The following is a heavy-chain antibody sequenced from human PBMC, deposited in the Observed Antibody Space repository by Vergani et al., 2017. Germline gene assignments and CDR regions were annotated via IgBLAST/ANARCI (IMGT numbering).Heavy chain of an antibody. V-gene: IGHV3-9*01. D-gene: IGHD6-19*01. Sequence: EVQLVESGGGLVQPGRSLRLSCAASGFTFDDYAMHWVRHAPGKGLEWVSGISWNSGSIGYADSVKGRFTISRDNAKNSLYLQMNSLRAEDTALYYCAKLVAGDFDYWGQGTLVTVSS. CDR1: GFTFDDYA. CDR2: ISWNSGSI. J-gene: IGHJ4*02. CDR3: AKLVAGDFDY.